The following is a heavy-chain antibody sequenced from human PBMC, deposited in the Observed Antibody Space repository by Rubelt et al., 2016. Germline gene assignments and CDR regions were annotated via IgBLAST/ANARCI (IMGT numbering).Heavy chain of an antibody. CDR3: ARELQRYDY. CDR1: DGFISSSYY. CDR2: ISYSGTT. D-gene: IGHD4-11*01. Sequence: QLQLQESGPGLVKPSETLSLTCTASDGFISSSYYWGWIRQPPGKGLEWIGSISYSGTTYSNPAPKSRVTISVDTSQNQCSLNLRSVTAADTAVYYCARELQRYDYWGQGTLVTVSS. J-gene: IGHJ4*02. V-gene: IGHV4-39*07.